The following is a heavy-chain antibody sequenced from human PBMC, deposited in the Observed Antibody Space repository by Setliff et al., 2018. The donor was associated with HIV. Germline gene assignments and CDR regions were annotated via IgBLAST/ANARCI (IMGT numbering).Heavy chain of an antibody. CDR3: ARDATSEGYMDV. Sequence: SETLSLTCTVSGGSISSYSWSWIRQPPGKGLEWIGYIYTSGSTNYNPSLKSRVTISVDTSENQFSLKLTSVTAADTAMYFCARDATSEGYMDVWGKGTTVPVSS. J-gene: IGHJ6*03. V-gene: IGHV4-4*08. CDR2: IYTSGST. CDR1: GGSISSYS.